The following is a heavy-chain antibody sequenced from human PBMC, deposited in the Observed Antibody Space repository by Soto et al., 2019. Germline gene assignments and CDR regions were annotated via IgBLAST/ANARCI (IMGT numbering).Heavy chain of an antibody. CDR1: GFSLANYA. V-gene: IGHV3-30*18. Sequence: SLSLSCVASGFSLANYAMNWVRQTPGKGLEWVAVISYDGSNKYYADSVKGRFTISRDNSKNTLYLQMNSLRAEDTAVYYCAKDEDWNPVKWFDPWGQGTLVTVSS. CDR3: AKDEDWNPVKWFDP. D-gene: IGHD1-1*01. J-gene: IGHJ5*02. CDR2: ISYDGSNK.